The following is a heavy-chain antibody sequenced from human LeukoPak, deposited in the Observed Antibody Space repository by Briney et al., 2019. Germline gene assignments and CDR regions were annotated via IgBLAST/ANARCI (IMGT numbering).Heavy chain of an antibody. D-gene: IGHD3-3*01. Sequence: GGSLRLSCAASGFTFSGSWMSWVRQTPEKGLELVANINQDGRLKSLLDSVEGRFTISRDNAKSSVYLQMNSLRVEDTAVYYCARDPGFSAFDIWGQGTLISVSS. CDR3: ARDPGFSAFDI. CDR1: GFTFSGSW. J-gene: IGHJ3*02. V-gene: IGHV3-7*01. CDR2: INQDGRLK.